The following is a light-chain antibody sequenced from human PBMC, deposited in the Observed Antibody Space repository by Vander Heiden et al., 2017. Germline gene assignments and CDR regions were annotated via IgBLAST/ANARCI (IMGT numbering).Light chain of an antibody. J-gene: IGLJ2*01. CDR1: SSDVGGYNY. CDR3: SSNAGTAKVV. CDR2: DVS. V-gene: IGLV2-8*01. Sequence: QSALTQPPSASGSPGQSVTISCTGTSSDVGGYNYVSWYQQHPGKAPKLMIYDVSKRPSGVPDRFSGSKSGNTASLTVSGLQAVDEAYYYCSSNAGTAKVVFGGGTKLT.